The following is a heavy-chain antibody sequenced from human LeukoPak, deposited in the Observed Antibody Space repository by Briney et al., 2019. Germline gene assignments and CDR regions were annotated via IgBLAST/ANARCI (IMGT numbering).Heavy chain of an antibody. CDR3: AKGQGVWSGYFDY. CDR2: IRYDATNK. V-gene: IGHV3-30*02. CDR1: GFTFTNYG. Sequence: GGSLRLSCAASGFTFTNYGIHWVRQAPGKGLEWVAFIRYDATNKYYAESVMGRFTISRDNSKNTLYLQMNSLRAEDTAVYSCAKGQGVWSGYFDYWGQGTLVTVSS. J-gene: IGHJ4*02. D-gene: IGHD3-3*01.